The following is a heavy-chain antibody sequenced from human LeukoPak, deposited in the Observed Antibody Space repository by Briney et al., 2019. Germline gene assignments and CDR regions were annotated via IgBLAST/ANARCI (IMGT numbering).Heavy chain of an antibody. Sequence: SVKVSCKASGGTLSSYAISWVRQAPGQGLEWMGGIIPIFGTANYAQKFQGRVTITADESTSTAYMELSSLRSEDTAVYYCARGLLWFGEYQYYFDYWGQGTLVTVSS. CDR2: IIPIFGTA. CDR1: GGTLSSYA. CDR3: ARGLLWFGEYQYYFDY. D-gene: IGHD3-10*01. J-gene: IGHJ4*02. V-gene: IGHV1-69*13.